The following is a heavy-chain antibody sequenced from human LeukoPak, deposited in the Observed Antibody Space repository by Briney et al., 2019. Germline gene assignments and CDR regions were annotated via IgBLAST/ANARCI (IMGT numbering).Heavy chain of an antibody. CDR2: IYTSGST. Sequence: SETLSLTCSVSGGSISSYYWSWIRQPAGKGLEWIGRIYTSGSTNYNPSLKSRVTMSVDTSKNQFSLKLSSVTAADTAVYYCARYNSPAATRTAFDIWGQGTMVTVSS. CDR3: ARYNSPAATRTAFDI. V-gene: IGHV4-4*07. D-gene: IGHD2-2*01. CDR1: GGSISSYY. J-gene: IGHJ3*02.